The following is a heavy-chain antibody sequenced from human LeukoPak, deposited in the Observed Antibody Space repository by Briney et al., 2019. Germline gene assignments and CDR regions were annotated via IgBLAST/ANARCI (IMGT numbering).Heavy chain of an antibody. Sequence: ASVKVSCKASGYTFTSYDINWVRQATGQGLEWMGWMNPNSGNTGYAQKFQGRVTMTRNTSISTAYMELSSLRAEDTAVYYCAKDVGSGTYYIRFDYWGQGTLVTVSS. V-gene: IGHV1-8*01. CDR1: GYTFTSYD. CDR2: MNPNSGNT. D-gene: IGHD3-10*01. CDR3: AKDVGSGTYYIRFDY. J-gene: IGHJ4*02.